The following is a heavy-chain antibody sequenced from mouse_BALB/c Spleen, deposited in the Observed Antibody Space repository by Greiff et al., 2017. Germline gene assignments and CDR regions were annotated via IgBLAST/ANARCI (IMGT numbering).Heavy chain of an antibody. CDR1: GFTFSSFG. Sequence: VQLKESGGGLVQPGGSRKLSCAASGFTFSSFGMHWVRQAPEKGLEWVAYISSGSSTIYYADTVKGRFTISRDNPKNTLFLQMTSLRSEDTAMYYCARSGPGYAMDYWGQGTSVTVSS. D-gene: IGHD3-1*01. J-gene: IGHJ4*01. CDR2: ISSGSSTI. V-gene: IGHV5-17*02. CDR3: ARSGPGYAMDY.